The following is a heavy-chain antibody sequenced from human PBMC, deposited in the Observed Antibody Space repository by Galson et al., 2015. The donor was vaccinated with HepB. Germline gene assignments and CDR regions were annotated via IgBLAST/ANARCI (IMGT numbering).Heavy chain of an antibody. CDR1: GFTFSSYA. CDR3: ARAPPIYDSSGYPHWYFDL. V-gene: IGHV3-30*04. D-gene: IGHD3-22*01. J-gene: IGHJ2*01. Sequence: SLRLSCAASGFTFSSYAMHWVRQAPGKGLEWVAVISYDGSNKYYADSVKGRFTISRDNSKNTLYLQMNSLRAEDTAVYYCARAPPIYDSSGYPHWYFDLWGRGTLVTVSS. CDR2: ISYDGSNK.